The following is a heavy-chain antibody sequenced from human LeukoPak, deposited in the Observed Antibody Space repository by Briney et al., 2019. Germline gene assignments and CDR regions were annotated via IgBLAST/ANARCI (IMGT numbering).Heavy chain of an antibody. CDR2: IRYDGSNK. V-gene: IGHV3-30*02. CDR1: GFTFSSYG. D-gene: IGHD5-18*01. CDR3: AKVPYVDTAMVRYYYYMDV. Sequence: PGGSLRLSYAASGFTFSSYGMHWVRQAPGKGLEWVSFIRYDGSNKYYADSVKGRFTISRDNSKNTLYLQMNSLRAEDTAVYYCAKVPYVDTAMVRYYYYMDVWGKGTTVTVSS. J-gene: IGHJ6*03.